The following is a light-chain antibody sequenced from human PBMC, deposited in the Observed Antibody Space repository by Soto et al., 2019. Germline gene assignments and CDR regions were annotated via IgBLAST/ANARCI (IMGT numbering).Light chain of an antibody. V-gene: IGLV1-44*01. CDR1: SSNIGSNT. J-gene: IGLJ1*01. CDR2: SSN. Sequence: QSVLTQPPSASGTPGQRVTNSCSGSSSNIGSNTVNWYQQLPGTAPKLLIYSSNQRPSGVPDRFSGSKSGTSASLAISGLQSEDEADYYCAAWDDSLNGPVFGTGTKVTVL. CDR3: AAWDDSLNGPV.